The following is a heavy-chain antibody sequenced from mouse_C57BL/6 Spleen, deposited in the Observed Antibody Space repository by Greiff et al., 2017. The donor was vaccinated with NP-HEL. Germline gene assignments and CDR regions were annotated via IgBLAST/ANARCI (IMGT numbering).Heavy chain of an antibody. V-gene: IGHV1-19*01. CDR2: INPYNGGT. D-gene: IGHD2-2*01. CDR3: ARRAPDMVNAMDY. CDR1: GYTFTDYY. Sequence: VQLQQSGPVLVKPGASVKMSCKASGYTFTDYYMNWVKQSHGKSLEWIGVINPYNGGTSYNQKFKGKATLTVDKSSSTAYMELNSLTSEDSAVYYCARRAPDMVNAMDYWGQGTSVTVSS. J-gene: IGHJ4*01.